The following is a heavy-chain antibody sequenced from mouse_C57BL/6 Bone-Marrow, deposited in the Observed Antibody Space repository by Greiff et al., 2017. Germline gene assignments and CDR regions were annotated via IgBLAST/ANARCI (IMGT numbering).Heavy chain of an antibody. CDR2: INLSTGCT. V-gene: IGHV1-42*01. D-gene: IGHD1-1*01. J-gene: IGHJ4*01. CDR3: AYGGYNGSSYAMDY. Sequence: VQLQQSGPELVKPGASVKISCKASGYSFTGYYMNWVKQSPEKSLEWIGEINLSTGCTTYNQTFKAKATLTVDKSSSTAYMQLKSLTSEDSAVYYCAYGGYNGSSYAMDYWGQGTSVTVSS. CDR1: GYSFTGYY.